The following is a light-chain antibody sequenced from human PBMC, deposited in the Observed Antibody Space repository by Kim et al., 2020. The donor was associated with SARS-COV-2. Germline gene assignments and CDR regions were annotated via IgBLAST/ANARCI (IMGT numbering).Light chain of an antibody. CDR1: QRVRSN. V-gene: IGKV3-15*01. CDR3: LENNNWPLT. CDR2: GAS. Sequence: VDPWERVTRACRASQRVRSNFAWYQLKPRQPPRLLIYGASTRGTGIPARCSGRGSGTEVTLTISSLQSEDFAFYYCLENNNWPLTFGGGTKVDI. J-gene: IGKJ4*01.